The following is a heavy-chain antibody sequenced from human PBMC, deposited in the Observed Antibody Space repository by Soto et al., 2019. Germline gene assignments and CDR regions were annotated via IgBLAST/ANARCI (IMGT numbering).Heavy chain of an antibody. Sequence: PGGSLGLGCAASGFTVSSYEMNWVRQAPGKGLEWVSYISSSGSTIYYADSVKGRFTISRDNAKNSLYLQMNSLRAEDTAVYYCARHSPFGYSSGWAYYFDYWGQGTPVTVS. CDR3: ARHSPFGYSSGWAYYFDY. V-gene: IGHV3-48*03. D-gene: IGHD6-19*01. J-gene: IGHJ4*02. CDR1: GFTVSSYE. CDR2: ISSSGSTI.